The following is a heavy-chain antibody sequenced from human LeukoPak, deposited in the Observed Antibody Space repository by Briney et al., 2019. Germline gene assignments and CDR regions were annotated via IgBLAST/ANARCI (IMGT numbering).Heavy chain of an antibody. D-gene: IGHD6-13*01. V-gene: IGHV4-4*07. CDR1: GGSISNYY. CDR3: ATGYSSTWYYFDY. Sequence: PSETLSLTCSVSGGSISNYYWNWLRQPAGKGLEWIGRIYASGSTNYNPSLKSRVTISMDKSKNHFSLKLASVTAADTAVYYCATGYSSTWYYFDYWGQGTLVTVSS. CDR2: IYASGST. J-gene: IGHJ4*02.